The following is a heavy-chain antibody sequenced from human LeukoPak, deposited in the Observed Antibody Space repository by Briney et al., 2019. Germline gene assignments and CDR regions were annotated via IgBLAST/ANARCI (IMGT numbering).Heavy chain of an antibody. J-gene: IGHJ4*02. CDR3: ARDRLSGYSYGSSPDY. V-gene: IGHV3-48*01. CDR2: ISSSSSTI. Sequence: GGSLRLSCAASGFTFSSYSMNWVRQAPGKGLEWVSYISSSSSTIYYADSVKGRFTISRDNAKNSLYLQMNSLRAEDTAVYYRARDRLSGYSYGSSPDYWGQGTLVTVSS. D-gene: IGHD5-18*01. CDR1: GFTFSSYS.